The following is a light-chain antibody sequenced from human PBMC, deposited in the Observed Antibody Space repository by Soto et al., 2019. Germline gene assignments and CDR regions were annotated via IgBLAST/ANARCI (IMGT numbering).Light chain of an antibody. CDR1: QSVASY. CDR3: QQCNEWPLIT. Sequence: EIVMTQSPATLSVSPGERATLSCRASQSVASYLAWYQQKPGQAPRLLIYGASTRATGVPARFSGSGSGTEFPLTISSLQYQDFAVYYCQQCNEWPLITFGQGTRLEAK. J-gene: IGKJ5*01. CDR2: GAS. V-gene: IGKV3-15*01.